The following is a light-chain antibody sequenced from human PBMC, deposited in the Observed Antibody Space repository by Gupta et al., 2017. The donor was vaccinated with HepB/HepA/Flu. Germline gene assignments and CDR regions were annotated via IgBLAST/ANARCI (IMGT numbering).Light chain of an antibody. CDR2: DTS. CDR3: QQRSNWCS. J-gene: IGKJ2*04. V-gene: IGKV3-11*01. Sequence: EIVLTQSPATLSLSPGERTTLSCRASQSVSSYLAWYQQKPGQAPRLLIYDTSNRATGIPARFSGSGSGTDFTLTSSSREPEDFAVYYWQQRSNWCSFGQGTKLEIK. CDR1: QSVSSY.